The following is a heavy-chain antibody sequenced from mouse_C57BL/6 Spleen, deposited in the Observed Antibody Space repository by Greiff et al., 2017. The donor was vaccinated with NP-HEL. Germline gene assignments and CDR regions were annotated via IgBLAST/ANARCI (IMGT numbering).Heavy chain of an antibody. CDR1: GFTFSDAW. V-gene: IGHV6-6*01. CDR3: TGFRGDWAAWFAY. J-gene: IGHJ3*01. CDR2: IRNKANNHAT. D-gene: IGHD4-1*01. Sequence: EVRLVESGGGLVQPGGSMKLSCAASGFTFSDAWMDWVRQSPEKGLEWVAEIRNKANNHATYYAESVKGRFTISRDDSKSSVYLQMNSLRAEDTGIYYCTGFRGDWAAWFAYWGQGTLVTVSA.